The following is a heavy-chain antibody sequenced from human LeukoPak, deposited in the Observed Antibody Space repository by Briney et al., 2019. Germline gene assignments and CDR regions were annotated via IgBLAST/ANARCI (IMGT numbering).Heavy chain of an antibody. V-gene: IGHV4-4*07. Sequence: SETLSLTCTVSGDSISSYSWSWIRQPAGKGLEWIGRLYSTVSTNYNPSLKSRVTVSIDTSRNQFSLRLTSVTAADTAVYYCARERQQMGFDFWGQRTLVTVSS. J-gene: IGHJ4*02. CDR2: LYSTVST. CDR1: GDSISSYS. D-gene: IGHD6-13*01. CDR3: ARERQQMGFDF.